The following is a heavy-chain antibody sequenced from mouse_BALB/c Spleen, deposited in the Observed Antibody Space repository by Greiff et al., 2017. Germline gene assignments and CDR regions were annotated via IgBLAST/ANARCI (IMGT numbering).Heavy chain of an antibody. J-gene: IGHJ2*01. V-gene: IGHV5-6-4*01. CDR1: GFTFSSYT. CDR3: TREDYYGSSSFDY. D-gene: IGHD1-1*01. Sequence: EVKLVESGGGLVKPGGSLKLSCAASGFTFSSYTMSWVRQTPEKRLEWVATISSGGSYTYYPDSVKGRFTISRDNAKNTLYLQMSSLKSEDTAMYYCTREDYYGSSSFDYWGQGTTLTVSS. CDR2: ISSGGSYT.